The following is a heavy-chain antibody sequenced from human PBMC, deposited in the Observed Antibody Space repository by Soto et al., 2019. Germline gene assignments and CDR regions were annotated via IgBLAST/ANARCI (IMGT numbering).Heavy chain of an antibody. CDR2: LIPMFGTT. CDR3: ARAAVLTFTRFYDVDV. J-gene: IGHJ6*02. V-gene: IGHV1-69*18. CDR1: GGTFNSYS. D-gene: IGHD6-13*01. Sequence: QVQLVQSGAEVKTPGSSVKVSCEASGGTFNSYSINWVRQAPGQGLEWMGRLIPMFGTTDYAQRFHGRVTFTADESTNTDSMAVTNLTSEDTAVYYCARAAVLTFTRFYDVDVWGQGTTVTVSS.